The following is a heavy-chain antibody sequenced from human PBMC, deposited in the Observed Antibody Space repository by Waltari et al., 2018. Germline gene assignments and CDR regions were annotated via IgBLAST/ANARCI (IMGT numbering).Heavy chain of an antibody. D-gene: IGHD2-2*01. CDR3: ARHVSGYCSSTSCHSDY. V-gene: IGHV4-39*01. J-gene: IGHJ4*02. CDR2: IYYSGST. Sequence: QLQLQESGPGLVKPSETLSLICTVSGGSISSSSYYWGWIRQPPGEGLEWIGSIYYSGSTYCNPSLKSRVTISVETSKNQFALKLSSVTAADTAVYYCARHVSGYCSSTSCHSDYWGQGTLVTVSS. CDR1: GGSISSSSYY.